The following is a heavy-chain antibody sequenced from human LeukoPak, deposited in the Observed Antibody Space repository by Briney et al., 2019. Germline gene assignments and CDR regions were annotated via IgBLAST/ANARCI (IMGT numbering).Heavy chain of an antibody. CDR2: INPSGGST. J-gene: IGHJ5*02. D-gene: IGHD6-19*01. Sequence: ASVKVSCKASGYTFTSYYMHWVRQAPGQGLEWMGIINPSGGSTSYAQKFQGRVTMTRDMSTSTVYMELSSLRSEDTAVYYCARGAYSSGWYGRTNGWWFDPWGQGTLVTVSS. CDR1: GYTFTSYY. CDR3: ARGAYSSGWYGRTNGWWFDP. V-gene: IGHV1-46*01.